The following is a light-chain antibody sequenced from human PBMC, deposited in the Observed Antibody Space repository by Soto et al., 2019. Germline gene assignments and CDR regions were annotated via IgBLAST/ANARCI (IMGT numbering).Light chain of an antibody. V-gene: IGLV2-18*02. CDR3: TSYTSSSTYV. CDR2: EVS. J-gene: IGLJ1*01. Sequence: HSALTQPPSVSGSPGQSVAISCTGTSSDVGSYNRVSWYQQPPGTAPKLMIYEVSNRPSGVPDRFSGSKSGNTASLTISGLQADDEADYYCTSYTSSSTYVFGTGTKVTVL. CDR1: SSDVGSYNR.